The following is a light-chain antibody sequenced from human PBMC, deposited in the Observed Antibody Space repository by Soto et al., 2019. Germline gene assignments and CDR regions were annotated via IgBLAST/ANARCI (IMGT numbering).Light chain of an antibody. CDR3: CSYSRISPYV. Sequence: QSALTQPASVSGSPGQSITISCTGTSSDVGAYNYVSWYQHHPGKVPRLMIFDVSNRPSGVSNRFSGSKSGNTASLTISGLQAEDEADYYCCSYSRISPYVFGAGTEVTVL. J-gene: IGLJ1*01. V-gene: IGLV2-14*03. CDR2: DVS. CDR1: SSDVGAYNY.